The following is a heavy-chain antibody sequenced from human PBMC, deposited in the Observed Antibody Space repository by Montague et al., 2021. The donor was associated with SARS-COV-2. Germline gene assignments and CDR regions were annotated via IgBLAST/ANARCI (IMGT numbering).Heavy chain of an antibody. CDR3: ARGRGTALFRRIYFGMDV. CDR2: ISHSGST. CDR1: GGSFSGYY. D-gene: IGHD1-1*01. Sequence: SETLSLTCAVYGGSFSGYYWSWIRQPPGKGLEWIGEISHSGSTNYNPSLKSGVTISVDTSKNQFSLKLSSVTAADTAVYYCARGRGTALFRRIYFGMDVWGQGTTVTVSS. V-gene: IGHV4-34*01. J-gene: IGHJ6*02.